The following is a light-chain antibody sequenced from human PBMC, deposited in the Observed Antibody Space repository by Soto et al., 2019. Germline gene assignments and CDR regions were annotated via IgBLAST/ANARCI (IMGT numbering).Light chain of an antibody. J-gene: IGKJ1*01. CDR3: QQYGSAPWT. CDR2: GAS. V-gene: IGKV3-20*01. CDR1: QSVGSSH. Sequence: EIVLTQSPCTLSLSPVERSTLSCRASQSVGSSHLAWYQQKPGQAPRLLIYGASSRATGIPDRFSGSGSGTDFTLTISRLEPEDFAVYYCQQYGSAPWTFGQGTKVDIK.